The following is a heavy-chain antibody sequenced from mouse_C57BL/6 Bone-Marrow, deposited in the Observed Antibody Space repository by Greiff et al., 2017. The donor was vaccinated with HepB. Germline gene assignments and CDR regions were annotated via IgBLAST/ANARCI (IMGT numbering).Heavy chain of an antibody. CDR3: ARPRTGTFDY. CDR1: GFTFSDYG. V-gene: IGHV5-17*01. Sequence: EVQRVESGGGLVKPGGSLKLSCAASGFTFSDYGMHWVRQAPAKGLEWVAYISSGSSTIYYADTVKGRFTISRDNAKNTLFLQMTSLRSEDTAMYYCARPRTGTFDYWGQGTTLTVSS. J-gene: IGHJ2*01. D-gene: IGHD4-1*01. CDR2: ISSGSSTI.